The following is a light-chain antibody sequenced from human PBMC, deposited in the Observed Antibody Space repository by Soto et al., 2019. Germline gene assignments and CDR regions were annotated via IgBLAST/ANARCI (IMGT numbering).Light chain of an antibody. CDR1: SSNIGRNY. CDR2: RNN. J-gene: IGLJ3*02. Sequence: QSVLSQPPSASGTPGQRVTISCSGSSSNIGRNYVYWYQQVPGTAPKLLIFRNNQRPSGVPDRFSGSKSGTSASRAISGLRSEDEADYFCAAWDYSLSGYWVFGGGTKLTVL. CDR3: AAWDYSLSGYWV. V-gene: IGLV1-47*01.